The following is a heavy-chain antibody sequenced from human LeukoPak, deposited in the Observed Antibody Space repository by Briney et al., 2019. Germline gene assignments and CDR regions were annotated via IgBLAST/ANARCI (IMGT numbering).Heavy chain of an antibody. V-gene: IGHV3-30-3*01. CDR2: ISYDGSNK. CDR1: GFTFGSYA. D-gene: IGHD3-10*01. J-gene: IGHJ4*02. CDR3: ARDLRDRGVSYFDY. Sequence: GGSLRLSCAASGFTFGSYAMHWVRQAPGKGLEWVAVISYDGSNKYYADSVKGRFTISRDNSKNTLYLQMNSLRAEDTAVYYCARDLRDRGVSYFDYWGQGTLVTVSS.